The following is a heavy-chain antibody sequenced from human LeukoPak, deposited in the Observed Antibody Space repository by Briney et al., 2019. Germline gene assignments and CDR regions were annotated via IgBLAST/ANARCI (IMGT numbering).Heavy chain of an antibody. CDR2: INPSGGST. CDR1: GYTFTNHY. J-gene: IGHJ4*02. V-gene: IGHV1-46*01. D-gene: IGHD6-19*01. CDR3: ARQGGYSSAIGMGY. Sequence: ASVTVSCKASGYTFTNHYISWLRQPPGQGLEGVEIINPSGGSTSYAQKFQGRVTMTRDTSTRTVYMELRSLRSEDTAVYYCARQGGYSSAIGMGYWGQGTLVTVSS.